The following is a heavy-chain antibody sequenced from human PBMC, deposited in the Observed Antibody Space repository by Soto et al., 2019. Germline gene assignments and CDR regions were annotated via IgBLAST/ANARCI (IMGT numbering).Heavy chain of an antibody. Sequence: WSLRLSCAASGFTFSSYAMHWVRQAPFKGLEWVAVISYDGSNKYYADSVKGRFTISRDNSKNTLYLQMNSLRAEDTAVYYCARGSVTATDSFYGMEVWGQATTANVSS. V-gene: IGHV3-30-3*01. CDR3: ARGSVTATDSFYGMEV. CDR2: ISYDGSNK. D-gene: IGHD2-21*02. J-gene: IGHJ6*01. CDR1: GFTFSSYA.